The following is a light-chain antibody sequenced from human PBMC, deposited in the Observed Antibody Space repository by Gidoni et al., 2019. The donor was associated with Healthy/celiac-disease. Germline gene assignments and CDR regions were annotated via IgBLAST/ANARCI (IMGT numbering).Light chain of an antibody. CDR1: QSVSSN. V-gene: IGKV3-15*01. Sequence: EIVMTQSQATLSVSPGERATLSCRASQSVSSNLAWYQQQPGQAPSLLIYGASTRATGNPAMFSGSGSGTEFTLTISSLQSEDFAVYYCQQYKNWPPLTFXGXTKVEIK. CDR3: QQYKNWPPLT. CDR2: GAS. J-gene: IGKJ4*01.